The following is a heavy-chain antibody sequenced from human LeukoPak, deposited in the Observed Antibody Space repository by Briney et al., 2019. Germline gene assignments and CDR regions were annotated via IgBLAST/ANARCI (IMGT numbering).Heavy chain of an antibody. J-gene: IGHJ3*02. CDR3: TTGIGFMGYYGSGTSDAFDI. CDR1: GFRFSGFG. D-gene: IGHD3-10*01. CDR2: IKSKTDGGTT. Sequence: GGSLRLSCAAFGFRFSGFGMHWVRQAPGKGLEWVGRIKSKTDGGTTDYAAPVKGRFTISRDDSKNTLYLQMNSLKTEDTAVYYCTTGIGFMGYYGSGTSDAFDIWGQGTMVTVSS. V-gene: IGHV3-15*01.